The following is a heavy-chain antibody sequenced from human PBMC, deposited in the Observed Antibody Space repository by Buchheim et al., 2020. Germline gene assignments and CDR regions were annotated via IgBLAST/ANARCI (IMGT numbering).Heavy chain of an antibody. V-gene: IGHV1-46*03. Sequence: QVQLVQSGAEVKKPGASVKVSCKASGYTFTSYDINWVRQAPGQGLEWMGIINPSGGSTSYAQKFQGRVTMTRDTSTSTVYMELSSLRSEDTAVYYCASSNTYYYDSSGYYGDYYYYYGMDVWGQGTT. CDR2: INPSGGST. J-gene: IGHJ6*02. CDR3: ASSNTYYYDSSGYYGDYYYYYGMDV. D-gene: IGHD3-22*01. CDR1: GYTFTSYD.